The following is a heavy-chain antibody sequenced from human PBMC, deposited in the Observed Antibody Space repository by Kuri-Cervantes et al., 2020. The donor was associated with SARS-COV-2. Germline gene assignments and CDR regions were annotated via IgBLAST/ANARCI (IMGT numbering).Heavy chain of an antibody. Sequence: GSLRLSCAVYGGSFSGFYWSWIRQAPGEGLEWIGEINHSGSANYSPSLKSRVTISVDTSKNQFSLRLSSVTAADTGVYYCARASTTIYGVLIALFSSNAFGIWGQGTMVTVSS. V-gene: IGHV4-34*01. CDR3: ARASTTIYGVLIALFSSNAFGI. D-gene: IGHD3-3*01. CDR1: GGSFSGFY. J-gene: IGHJ3*02. CDR2: INHSGSA.